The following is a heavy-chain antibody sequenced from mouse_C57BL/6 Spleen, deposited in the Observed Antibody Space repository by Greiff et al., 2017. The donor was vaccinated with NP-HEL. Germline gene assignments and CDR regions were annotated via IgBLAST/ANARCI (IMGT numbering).Heavy chain of an antibody. J-gene: IGHJ3*01. V-gene: IGHV2-2*01. CDR3: ARNCFDGYTFAY. CDR2: IWSGGST. CDR1: GFSLTSYG. D-gene: IGHD2-3*01. Sequence: QVQLKESGPGLVQPSQSLSITCTVSGFSLTSYGVHWVRQSPGKGLEWLGVIWSGGSTDYNAAFISRLSISTDNTKSQFFFKMNSLQADDTAIYYCARNCFDGYTFAYWGQGTLVTVSA.